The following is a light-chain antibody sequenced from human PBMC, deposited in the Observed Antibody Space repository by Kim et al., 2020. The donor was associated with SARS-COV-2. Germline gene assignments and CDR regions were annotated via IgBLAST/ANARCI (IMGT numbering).Light chain of an antibody. CDR2: WAS. J-gene: IGKJ5*01. Sequence: STINCKSSQSVLYSSNNKNYLAWYQQKPGQPPKLLIYWASTRESGVPDRFSGSGSGTDFTLTISSLQAEDVAVYYCQQYYSTPFTFGQGTRLEIK. V-gene: IGKV4-1*01. CDR3: QQYYSTPFT. CDR1: QSVLYSSNNKNY.